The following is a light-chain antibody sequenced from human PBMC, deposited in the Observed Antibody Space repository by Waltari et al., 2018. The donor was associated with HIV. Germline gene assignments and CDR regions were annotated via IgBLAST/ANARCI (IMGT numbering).Light chain of an antibody. J-gene: IGLJ1*01. Sequence: QSVLTQPPSVSAAPGQKVTISCSGNSSNIANNYVSWSHQLPGTAPKLLIYDNNKRPSGIPDRFSGSKSGTSATLGITGLQAGDEADYYCGTWDSSLSAEVFGTGTKVTVL. CDR1: SSNIANNY. V-gene: IGLV1-51*01. CDR2: DNN. CDR3: GTWDSSLSAEV.